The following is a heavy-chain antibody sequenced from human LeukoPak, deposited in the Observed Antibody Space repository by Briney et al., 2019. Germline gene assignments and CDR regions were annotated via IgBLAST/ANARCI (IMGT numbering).Heavy chain of an antibody. J-gene: IGHJ4*02. Sequence: SQTLSLTCAISGDSVSINSAAWNWIRQSPSRGLERLGWTYQRSKWYNDYAVSVKSRITINPDISKNQFSLQLNSVTPEDTAVYYCARSPSPYSSGWYFDYWGQGTLVTVSS. CDR1: GDSVSINSAA. D-gene: IGHD6-19*01. V-gene: IGHV6-1*01. CDR2: TYQRSKWYN. CDR3: ARSPSPYSSGWYFDY.